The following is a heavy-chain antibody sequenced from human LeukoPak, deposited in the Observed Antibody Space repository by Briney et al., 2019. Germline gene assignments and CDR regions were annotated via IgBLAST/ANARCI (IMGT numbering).Heavy chain of an antibody. V-gene: IGHV3-48*03. D-gene: IGHD6-13*01. Sequence: GGSLRLSCAASGFTFSSYEMNWVRQAPGKGVEWVSYISSGSTIYYADSVKGRFTISRDNAKNSLYLQMNSLRAEDTAVYYCAGLAAAGVDYWGQGTLVTVSS. CDR3: AGLAAAGVDY. CDR2: ISSGSTI. CDR1: GFTFSSYE. J-gene: IGHJ4*02.